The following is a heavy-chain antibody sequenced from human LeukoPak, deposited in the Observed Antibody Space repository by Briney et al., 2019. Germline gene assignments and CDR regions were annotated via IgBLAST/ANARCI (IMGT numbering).Heavy chain of an antibody. V-gene: IGHV3-23*01. D-gene: IGHD2/OR15-2a*01. Sequence: SGGSLRLSCAASGFTFSSYAMSWVRQAPGKGLEWVSAISGSGGSTYYADSVKGRFTISRDNSKNTLYLQMNSLRAEDTAVYYCATCNLPRTDPPDYWGQGTLVTVSS. CDR3: ATCNLPRTDPPDY. CDR2: ISGSGGST. J-gene: IGHJ4*02. CDR1: GFTFSSYA.